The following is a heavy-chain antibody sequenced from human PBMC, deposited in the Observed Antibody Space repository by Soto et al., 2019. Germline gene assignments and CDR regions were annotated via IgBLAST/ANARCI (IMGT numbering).Heavy chain of an antibody. D-gene: IGHD3-22*01. Sequence: VSCKASGYTFTSYDINWVRQATGQGLEWMGWMNPNSGNTGYAQKFQGRVTMTRNTSISTAYMELSSLRSEDTAVYYCAGPTGHYYDSSGYNDDFDIWGQGTIGTVS. J-gene: IGHJ3*02. CDR1: GYTFTSYD. CDR3: AGPTGHYYDSSGYNDDFDI. V-gene: IGHV1-8*01. CDR2: MNPNSGNT.